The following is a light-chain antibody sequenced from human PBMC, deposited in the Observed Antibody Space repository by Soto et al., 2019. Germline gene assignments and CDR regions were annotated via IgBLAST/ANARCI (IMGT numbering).Light chain of an antibody. CDR2: AAS. CDR1: QSISSN. CDR3: QQSYSTPRT. Sequence: DIQMTQSPSSLSASVGDRVAITCRASQSISSNLNWYQQKPGKAPKLLIYAASSLQSGVPPRFSGGGSGTDFTLTISSLQPEDVATYSCQQSYSTPRTFGGGTKVDIK. V-gene: IGKV1-39*01. J-gene: IGKJ4*01.